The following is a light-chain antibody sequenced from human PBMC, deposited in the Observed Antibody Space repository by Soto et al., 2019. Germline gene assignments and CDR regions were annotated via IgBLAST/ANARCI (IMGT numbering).Light chain of an antibody. J-gene: IGLJ1*01. CDR3: CSYTRTSNHYF. Sequence: QSVLTQPASVSGSPGQSITISCTGTSSDIGSYDYVSWYQQRPGKAPKLMIYEVRYRPSGVSTRFSGSKSGNTASLTISGLQAEDEADYYCCSYTRTSNHYFFGSGTKVTVL. V-gene: IGLV2-14*01. CDR1: SSDIGSYDY. CDR2: EVR.